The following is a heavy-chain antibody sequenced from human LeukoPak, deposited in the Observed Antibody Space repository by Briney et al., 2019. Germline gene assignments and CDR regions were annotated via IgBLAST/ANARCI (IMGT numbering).Heavy chain of an antibody. CDR2: ISGSGGST. D-gene: IGHD3-10*01. V-gene: IGHV3-23*01. CDR1: GFTFSSYA. Sequence: PGGSLRLSCAASGFTFSSYAMSWVRQAPGKGLEWVSAISGSGGSTYYADSVKGRFTISRDNSKNTLYLQMNSLRAEDTAVYYCAKVVTMVRGVISHCDYWGQGTLVTVSS. J-gene: IGHJ4*02. CDR3: AKVVTMVRGVISHCDY.